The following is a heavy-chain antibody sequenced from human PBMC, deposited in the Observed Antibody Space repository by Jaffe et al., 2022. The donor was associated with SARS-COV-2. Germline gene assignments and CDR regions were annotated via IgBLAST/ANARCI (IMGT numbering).Heavy chain of an antibody. J-gene: IGHJ6*02. D-gene: IGHD3-3*01. Sequence: EVQLVESGGGLVKPGGSLRLSCAASGFTFSSYSMNWVRQAPGKGLEWVSSISSSSSYIYYADSVKDRFTISRDNAKNSLYLQMNSLRAEDTAMYYCARACTIFGVVVIRGGCGLDVWGQGTTVTVSS. CDR1: GFTFSSYS. CDR3: ARACTIFGVVVIRGGCGLDV. V-gene: IGHV3-21*01. CDR2: ISSSSSYI.